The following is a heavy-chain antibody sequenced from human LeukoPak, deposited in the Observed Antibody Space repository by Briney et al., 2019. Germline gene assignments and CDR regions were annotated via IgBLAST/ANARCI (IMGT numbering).Heavy chain of an antibody. D-gene: IGHD3-22*01. V-gene: IGHV4-34*01. Sequence: SETLPLTCAVYGGSFSGYYWSWIRQPPGKGLEWIGEINHSGSTNYNPSLKSRVTISVDTSKNQFSLKLSSVTAADTAVYYCASVSPEYYDSSGYSGNDYWGQGTLVTVSS. CDR1: GGSFSGYY. CDR2: INHSGST. J-gene: IGHJ4*02. CDR3: ASVSPEYYDSSGYSGNDY.